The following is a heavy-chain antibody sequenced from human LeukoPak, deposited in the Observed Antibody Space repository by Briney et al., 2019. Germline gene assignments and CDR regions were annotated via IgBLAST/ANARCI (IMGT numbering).Heavy chain of an antibody. CDR2: IYHSGST. Sequence: SETLSLTCTVSGGSISSSSYYWGWIRQPPGKGLEWIGSIYHSGSTYYNPSLKSRVTISVDTSKNQFSLKLSSVTAADTAVYYCARDLRQGYMDVWGKGTTVTVSS. V-gene: IGHV4-39*07. CDR3: ARDLRQGYMDV. CDR1: GGSISSSSYY. J-gene: IGHJ6*03.